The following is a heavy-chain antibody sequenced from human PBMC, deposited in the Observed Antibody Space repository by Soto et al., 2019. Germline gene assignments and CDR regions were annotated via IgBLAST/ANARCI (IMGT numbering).Heavy chain of an antibody. Sequence: QVQLVQSGAELKKPGASVKVSCAASGYTFTSNSITWVRQAPGQGLEWMGWISPYNGETSYAEKFQGRLTMTTDTSTSTAYMERRSLRSDDTAVYSCARVWGSYRAPSGGAGFDPWGQGTLVTVSS. CDR3: ARVWGSYRAPSGGAGFDP. CDR1: GYTFTSNS. J-gene: IGHJ5*02. D-gene: IGHD3-16*02. V-gene: IGHV1-18*04. CDR2: ISPYNGET.